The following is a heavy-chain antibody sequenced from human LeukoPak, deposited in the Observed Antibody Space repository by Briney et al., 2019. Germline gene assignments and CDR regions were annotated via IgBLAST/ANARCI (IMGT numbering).Heavy chain of an antibody. D-gene: IGHD3-16*02. Sequence: PGGSLRLSCAASGFTFSNYWMSWVRQAPGKGREWVANIKQDGGEKYYVDSVKGPFTISRDNAKDSLYLQMNSLRAEDTAVYYCARDSSPGYYDYVWGTYPRYWGQGTLVTVSS. CDR1: GFTFSNYW. J-gene: IGHJ4*02. CDR2: IKQDGGEK. CDR3: ARDSSPGYYDYVWGTYPRY. V-gene: IGHV3-7*05.